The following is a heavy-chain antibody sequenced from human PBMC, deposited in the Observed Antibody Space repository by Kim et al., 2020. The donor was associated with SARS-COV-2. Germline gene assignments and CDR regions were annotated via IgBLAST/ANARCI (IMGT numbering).Heavy chain of an antibody. J-gene: IGHJ5*02. D-gene: IGHD6-13*01. CDR3: AKGVEDSSSWHPCNWFDP. Sequence: GGSLRLSCAASGFTFSSYAMSWVRQAPGKGLEWVSAISGSGGSTYYADSVKGRFTISRDNSKNTLYLQMNSLRAEDTAVYYCAKGVEDSSSWHPCNWFDPWGQGTLVTVSS. CDR2: ISGSGGST. V-gene: IGHV3-23*01. CDR1: GFTFSSYA.